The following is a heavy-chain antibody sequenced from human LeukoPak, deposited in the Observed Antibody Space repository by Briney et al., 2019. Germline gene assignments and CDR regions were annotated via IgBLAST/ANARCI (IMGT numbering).Heavy chain of an antibody. D-gene: IGHD6-13*01. V-gene: IGHV3-9*01. CDR3: AKSRRGSSWYFDY. J-gene: IGHJ4*02. CDR1: GFTFDDYA. Sequence: GRSLRLSCAASGFTFDDYAMHWVRQAPGKGLEWVSGISWNSGSIGYADSVKGRFTISRDNSKNTLYLQMNSLRAEDTAVYYCAKSRRGSSWYFDYWGQGTLVTVSS. CDR2: ISWNSGSI.